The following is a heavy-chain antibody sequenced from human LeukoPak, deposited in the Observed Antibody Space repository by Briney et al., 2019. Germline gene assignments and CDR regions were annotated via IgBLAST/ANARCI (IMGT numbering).Heavy chain of an antibody. Sequence: GESLKISCKGSGYSFTSYWIGWVRQMPGKGLEWMGIIYPGDSDTRYSPSFQGQVTISADKSISTAYLQWSSLKASDTAMYYCARHMIVVAPSYAFDIWGQGTMVTVSS. D-gene: IGHD3-22*01. V-gene: IGHV5-51*01. J-gene: IGHJ3*02. CDR3: ARHMIVVAPSYAFDI. CDR1: GYSFTSYW. CDR2: IYPGDSDT.